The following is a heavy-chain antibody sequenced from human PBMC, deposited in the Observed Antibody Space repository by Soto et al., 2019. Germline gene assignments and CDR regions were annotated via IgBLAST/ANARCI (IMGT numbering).Heavy chain of an antibody. CDR3: ARLAVPVFGFDY. CDR1: GGSISSSSYY. J-gene: IGHJ4*02. V-gene: IGHV4-39*01. D-gene: IGHD3-10*02. Sequence: QLQLQESGPGLVKPSETLSLTCTVSGGSISSSSYYWGWIRQPPGKGLEWIGSIYYSGSTYYNPSLKSRVTVSIDRSKNQCSLKLSSVTAAETAVYYCARLAVPVFGFDYWGQGPLVTVSS. CDR2: IYYSGST.